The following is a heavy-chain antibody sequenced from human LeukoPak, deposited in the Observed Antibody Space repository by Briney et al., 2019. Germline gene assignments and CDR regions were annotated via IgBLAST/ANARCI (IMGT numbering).Heavy chain of an antibody. J-gene: IGHJ5*02. Sequence: SETLSLTCTVSGGSISSYYWSWIRQPAGKGLEWIGRIYTSGSTNYNPSLKSRVTMSVDTSKNQFSLKLSSVTAADTAVYYCARSSRVLTWIQVDPRGQGTLVTVSS. CDR3: ARSSRVLTWIQVDP. CDR2: IYTSGST. D-gene: IGHD5-18*01. CDR1: GGSISSYY. V-gene: IGHV4-4*07.